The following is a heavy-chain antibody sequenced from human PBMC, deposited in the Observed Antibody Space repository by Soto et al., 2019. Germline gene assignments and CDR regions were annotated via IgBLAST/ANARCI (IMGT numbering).Heavy chain of an antibody. V-gene: IGHV1-3*01. Sequence: ASVKVSCKASGYTFTSYAMHWVRQAPGQRLEWMGWINAGDGNTKYSQKFQGRVTITRDTSASTAYMELSSLRSEDTAVYYCARDDAGYDILTDYWGQGTLVTVSS. CDR3: ARDDAGYDILTDY. CDR1: GYTFTSYA. CDR2: INAGDGNT. J-gene: IGHJ4*02. D-gene: IGHD3-9*01.